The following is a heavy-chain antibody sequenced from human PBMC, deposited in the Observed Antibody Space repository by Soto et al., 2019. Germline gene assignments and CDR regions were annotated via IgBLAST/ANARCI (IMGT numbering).Heavy chain of an antibody. J-gene: IGHJ2*01. D-gene: IGHD5-18*01. CDR3: AREQLWFYWYFDL. Sequence: GGSLRLSCAASGFTFSSYAMHWVRQAPGKGLEWVAVISYDGSNKYYADSVKGRFTISRDNSKNTLYLQMNSLRAEDTAVYYYAREQLWFYWYFDLWGRGTLVTVSS. CDR1: GFTFSSYA. CDR2: ISYDGSNK. V-gene: IGHV3-30-3*01.